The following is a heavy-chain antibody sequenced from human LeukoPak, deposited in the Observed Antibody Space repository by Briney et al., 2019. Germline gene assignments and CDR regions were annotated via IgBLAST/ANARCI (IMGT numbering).Heavy chain of an antibody. Sequence: ASVKVSCKASGGTFSSYAISWVRQAPGQGLEWMGRIIPIFGIANYAQKFQGRVTITADKSTSTAYMELSSLRSEDTAVYYCASCNYDSSGYYYFQHRGQGTLVTVSS. J-gene: IGHJ1*01. CDR2: IIPIFGIA. V-gene: IGHV1-69*04. CDR1: GGTFSSYA. CDR3: ASCNYDSSGYYYFQH. D-gene: IGHD3-22*01.